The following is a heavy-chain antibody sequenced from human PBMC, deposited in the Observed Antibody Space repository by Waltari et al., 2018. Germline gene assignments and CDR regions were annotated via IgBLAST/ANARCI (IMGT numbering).Heavy chain of an antibody. D-gene: IGHD3-10*01. J-gene: IGHJ4*02. CDR1: GGSFSGYY. Sequence: QVQLQQWGAGLLKPSETLSLTCAVYGGSFSGYYWSWLRPPPGKGLEWIGEINHSGSTNYNPSLKSRVTISVDTSKNQFSLKLSSVTAADTAVYYCASGLRKYYGSGSYQFDYWGQGTLVTVSS. CDR3: ASGLRKYYGSGSYQFDY. CDR2: INHSGST. V-gene: IGHV4-34*01.